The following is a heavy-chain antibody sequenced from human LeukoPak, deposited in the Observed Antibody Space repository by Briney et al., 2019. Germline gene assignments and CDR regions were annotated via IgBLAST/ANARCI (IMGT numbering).Heavy chain of an antibody. J-gene: IGHJ4*02. D-gene: IGHD3-16*01. CDR1: GFTFSSYG. CDR2: ISYDGSNK. V-gene: IGHV3-30*18. Sequence: GGSLRLYCAASGFTFSSYGMHWVRQAPGKGLEWVAVISYDGSNKYYADSVKGRFTISRDNSKNTLYLQMNSLRAEDTAVYYCAKTMTGYVWGSPNYWGQGTLVTVSS. CDR3: AKTMTGYVWGSPNY.